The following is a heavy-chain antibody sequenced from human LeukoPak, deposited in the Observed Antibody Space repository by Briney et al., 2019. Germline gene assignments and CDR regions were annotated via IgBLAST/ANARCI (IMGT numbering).Heavy chain of an antibody. V-gene: IGHV4-39*07. CDR1: GGSISSSSYY. Sequence: SETLSLTCTVSGGSISSSSYYWGWIRRPPGKGLEWIGSIYYSGNTYYNASLKSQVSISIDTSKNQFSLRLTSVTAADTAIYYCARGRAIMTSAWFDPWGQGIVVTVSS. D-gene: IGHD3-16*01. CDR2: IYYSGNT. CDR3: ARGRAIMTSAWFDP. J-gene: IGHJ5*02.